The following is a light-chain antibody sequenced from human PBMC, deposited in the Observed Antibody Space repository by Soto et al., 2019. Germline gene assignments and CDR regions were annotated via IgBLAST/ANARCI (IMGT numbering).Light chain of an antibody. J-gene: IGKJ2*01. CDR1: QSLFSRSSSENS. CDR3: QQYYSIPSS. CDR2: WAS. V-gene: IGKV4-1*01. Sequence: DIVMTQSPDSLAVSLGEGATINCKSSQSLFSRSSSENSLAWYQHRPGHPPKLLIYWASTRESGVSDRFTGRGSGTDFTLTINSLQAEDVAVYYCQQYYSIPSSFGQGTKLEIK.